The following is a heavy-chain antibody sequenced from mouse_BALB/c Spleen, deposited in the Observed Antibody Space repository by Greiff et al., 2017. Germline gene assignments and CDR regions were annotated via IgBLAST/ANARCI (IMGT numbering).Heavy chain of an antibody. Sequence: QVQLKESDAELVKPGASVKISCKASGYTFTDHAIHWVKQKPEQGLEWIGYISPGNGDIKYNEKFKGKATLTADKSSNTAYMQLNSLTSEDSAVYFCNNYRYDGLAYWGQGTLVTVSA. D-gene: IGHD2-14*01. CDR1: GYTFTDHA. J-gene: IGHJ3*01. CDR2: ISPGNGDI. V-gene: IGHV1S53*02. CDR3: NNYRYDGLAY.